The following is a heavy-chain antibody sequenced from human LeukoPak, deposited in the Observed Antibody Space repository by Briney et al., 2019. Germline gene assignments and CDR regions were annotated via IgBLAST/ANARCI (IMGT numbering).Heavy chain of an antibody. Sequence: GGSLRLSCAASGFTVSSNYMSWVRQAPGKGLEWVSVNYSGGSTYYADSVKGRFTISRDNSKNTLYLQMNSLRAEDTAVYYCARGDNYYDSSGYYPDYWGQGTLVTVSS. J-gene: IGHJ4*02. D-gene: IGHD3-22*01. V-gene: IGHV3-53*01. CDR1: GFTVSSNY. CDR2: NYSGGST. CDR3: ARGDNYYDSSGYYPDY.